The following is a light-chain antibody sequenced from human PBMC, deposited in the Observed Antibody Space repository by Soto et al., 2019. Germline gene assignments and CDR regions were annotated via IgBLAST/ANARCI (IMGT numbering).Light chain of an antibody. CDR2: AAS. CDR1: QGIRND. Sequence: AIQMTQSPSSLSASVGDRVTITCRASQGIRNDLGWYQRKPGKAPRLLIYAASSLQSGVPSRFSGSGSGTDFTLTISSLQPEDFATYNCLQDYNYPWTFGQGTKVDIK. V-gene: IGKV1-6*01. J-gene: IGKJ1*01. CDR3: LQDYNYPWT.